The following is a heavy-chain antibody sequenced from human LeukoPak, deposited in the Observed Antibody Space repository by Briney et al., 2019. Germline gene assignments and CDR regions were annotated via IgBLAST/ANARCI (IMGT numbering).Heavy chain of an antibody. J-gene: IGHJ4*02. CDR3: ASKLYGDLLGY. CDR2: ISSGSSTK. Sequence: PGRSLRLSCAASGFTFSSYGMHWVRQAPGKGLEWLSYISSGSSTKYYADSVKGRFTISRDNAKNSLYLQMNSLRDDDTAVYYCASKLYGDLLGYWGQGSLVTVSS. CDR1: GFTFSSYG. D-gene: IGHD4-17*01. V-gene: IGHV3-48*02.